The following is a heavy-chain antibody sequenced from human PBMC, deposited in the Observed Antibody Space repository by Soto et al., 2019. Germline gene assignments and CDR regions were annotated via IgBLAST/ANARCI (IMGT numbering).Heavy chain of an antibody. Sequence: SETLSLTCAVYGGSFSGYYWSWIRQPPGKGLEWIGEINHSGSTNYNPSLKSRVTISVDTSKNQFSLKLTSVTAADTAVYYCARGSYCSSTSCYQPYNWFGPWGQGTLVTVSS. CDR3: ARGSYCSSTSCYQPYNWFGP. V-gene: IGHV4-34*01. CDR1: GGSFSGYY. J-gene: IGHJ5*02. CDR2: INHSGST. D-gene: IGHD2-2*01.